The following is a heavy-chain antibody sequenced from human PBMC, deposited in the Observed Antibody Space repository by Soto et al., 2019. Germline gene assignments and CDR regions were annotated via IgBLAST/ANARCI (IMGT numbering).Heavy chain of an antibody. V-gene: IGHV3-23*01. D-gene: IGHD4-4*01. CDR1: GFTFSNYA. CDR2: ISGRGGST. CDR3: AKGNDYNYKNPFDF. J-gene: IGHJ3*01. Sequence: EVELFESGGGLKQPGGSLGLSCVASGFTFSNYAMGWVRQAPGKGLEWVSGISGRGGSTFYADSVKSRLTISRDNSKNTLYLQMDSLRAEDTAVYYCAKGNDYNYKNPFDFWGQGTMVTVSS.